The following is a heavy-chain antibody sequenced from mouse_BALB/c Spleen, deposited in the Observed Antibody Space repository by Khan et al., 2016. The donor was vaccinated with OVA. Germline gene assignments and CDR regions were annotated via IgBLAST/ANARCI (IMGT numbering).Heavy chain of an antibody. CDR3: ARSTYRYAFVY. CDR2: IIYTGYT. J-gene: IGHJ3*01. Sequence: EVQLQESGPSLVKPSQTLSLTCSVTGDSITTGYWNWIRKFPGNKLEYMGYIIYTGYTYYNPSLKSRISITRHTSNNQYSLQLNSVTDEDTATYYCARSTYRYAFVYWGQGTLVTVSA. CDR1: GDSITTGY. V-gene: IGHV3-8*02. D-gene: IGHD2-14*01.